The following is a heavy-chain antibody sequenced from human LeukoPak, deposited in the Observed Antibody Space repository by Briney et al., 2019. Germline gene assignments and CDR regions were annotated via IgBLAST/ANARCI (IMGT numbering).Heavy chain of an antibody. Sequence: QPGGSLRLSCAASGVMFSSYVVHWVRQAPGKGLEWVALISPDGSAKHDADSVKGRFSVPRDSSKNTLYLQMNSLRGEDTALYYCAKGGPISWFPLDSWGQGTLVTVSS. D-gene: IGHD6-13*01. CDR2: ISPDGSAK. V-gene: IGHV3-30*04. CDR3: AKGGPISWFPLDS. J-gene: IGHJ4*02. CDR1: GVMFSSYV.